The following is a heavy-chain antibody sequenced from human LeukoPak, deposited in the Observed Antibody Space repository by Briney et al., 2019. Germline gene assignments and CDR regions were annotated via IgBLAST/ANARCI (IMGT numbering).Heavy chain of an antibody. J-gene: IGHJ6*02. Sequence: ASVKVSCKASGYTFTSYDINWVRQATGQGLEWMGWMNPNSGNTGYAQKFQGRVTMTRNTSISTAYMELSSLRSEDTAVYYCARVSYGDYDYYYGMDVWGQGTTVTVSS. CDR2: MNPNSGNT. V-gene: IGHV1-8*01. CDR1: GYTFTSYD. CDR3: ARVSYGDYDYYYGMDV. D-gene: IGHD4-17*01.